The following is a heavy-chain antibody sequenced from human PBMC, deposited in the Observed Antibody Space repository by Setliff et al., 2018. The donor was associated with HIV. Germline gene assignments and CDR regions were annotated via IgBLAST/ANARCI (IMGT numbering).Heavy chain of an antibody. Sequence: ASVKVSCKASGYIFSTSGISWVRQAPGQGLEWMGWINIKNGNTNYEQKLQGRVTMTTDTSTSTAYMALRSLRSDDTGAYYCARDAPGNTEAAPDYWGQGTLVTVSS. CDR2: INIKNGNT. J-gene: IGHJ4*02. CDR1: GYIFSTSG. D-gene: IGHD6-6*01. CDR3: ARDAPGNTEAAPDY. V-gene: IGHV1-18*01.